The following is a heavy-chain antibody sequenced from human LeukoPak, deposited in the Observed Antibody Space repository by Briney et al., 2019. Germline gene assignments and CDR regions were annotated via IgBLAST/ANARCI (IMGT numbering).Heavy chain of an antibody. Sequence: ASVKVSCKASGYTFTGYYVHWVRQAPGQGLEWTGWINPNSGGTNYAQKFQGRVTMTRDTSISTAYMELSRLRSDDTAVYYCAREYSTGDYTWPDYWGQGTLVTVSS. CDR2: INPNSGGT. CDR3: AREYSTGDYTWPDY. V-gene: IGHV1-2*02. J-gene: IGHJ4*02. D-gene: IGHD4-17*01. CDR1: GYTFTGYY.